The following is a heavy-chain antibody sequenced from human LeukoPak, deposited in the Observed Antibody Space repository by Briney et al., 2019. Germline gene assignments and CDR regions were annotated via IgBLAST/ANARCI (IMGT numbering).Heavy chain of an antibody. CDR2: IWYDGSNK. CDR3: ARVHYGGNSNVDY. D-gene: IGHD4-23*01. J-gene: IGHJ4*02. CDR1: GFTFSSYG. V-gene: IGHV3-33*01. Sequence: PGGSLRLSCAASGFTFSSYGMHWVRQAPGKGLEWVAVIWYDGSNKYYADSVKGRFTISRDNSKNTLYLQMNSLRAEDTAVYYCARVHYGGNSNVDYWGQGTLVTVSS.